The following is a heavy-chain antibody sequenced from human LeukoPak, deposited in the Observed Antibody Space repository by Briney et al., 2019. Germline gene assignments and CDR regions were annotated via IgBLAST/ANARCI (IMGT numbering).Heavy chain of an antibody. D-gene: IGHD6-19*01. Sequence: GGSLRLSCAASGFTFSNAWMSWVRQAPGKGLEWVGRIKSKTDGGTTDYAAPVKGRFTISRDNSKNTLYLQMNSLRAEDTAVYHCARALNSAWHNFDYWGQGTLVTVSS. CDR2: IKSKTDGGTT. CDR1: GFTFSNAW. CDR3: ARALNSAWHNFDY. J-gene: IGHJ4*02. V-gene: IGHV3-15*01.